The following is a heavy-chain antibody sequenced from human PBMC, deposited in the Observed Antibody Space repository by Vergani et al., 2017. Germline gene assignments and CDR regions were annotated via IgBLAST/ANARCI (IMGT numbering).Heavy chain of an antibody. CDR2: VSHSGDS. CDR3: ARRSSSYYFDI. J-gene: IGHJ5*02. CDR1: GDSISSGNN. D-gene: IGHD3-22*01. V-gene: IGHV4-38-2*01. Sequence: QVNLQESGPGLVKPSETLSLPCAVSGDSISSGNNWGWIRQPPGKGLEWISSVSHSGDSYFYPSLKVRVSISMYTSKNYFFLTLSSVTAAATAMFYCARRSSSYYFDIWGQGVLITVSS.